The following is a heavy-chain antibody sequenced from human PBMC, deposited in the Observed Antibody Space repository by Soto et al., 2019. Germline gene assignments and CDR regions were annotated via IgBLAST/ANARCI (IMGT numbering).Heavy chain of an antibody. J-gene: IGHJ4*02. V-gene: IGHV3-30*18. CDR1: GFTFSSYG. CDR3: AKDIRYYYDSSGYVDY. CDR2: ISYDGSNK. D-gene: IGHD3-22*01. Sequence: PGGSLRLSCAACGFTFSSYGMHWVRQAPGKGLEWVAVISYDGSNKYYADSVKGRFTISRDNSKNTLYLQMNSLRAEDTAVYYCAKDIRYYYDSSGYVDYWGQGTLVTVSS.